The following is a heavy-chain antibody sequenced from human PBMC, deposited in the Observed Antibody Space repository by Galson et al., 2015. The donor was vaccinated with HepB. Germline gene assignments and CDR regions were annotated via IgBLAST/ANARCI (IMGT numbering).Heavy chain of an antibody. CDR1: GFTFSSYS. V-gene: IGHV3-21*01. CDR2: ISSSSSYI. D-gene: IGHD5-18*01. Sequence: SLRLSCVASGFTFSSYSMNWVRQAPGKGLEWVSSISSSSSYIYYADSVKGRFTISRDNAKNSLYLQMNSLRAEDTAVYYCARTPGWIQLWLLDYWGQGTLVTVSS. J-gene: IGHJ4*02. CDR3: ARTPGWIQLWLLDY.